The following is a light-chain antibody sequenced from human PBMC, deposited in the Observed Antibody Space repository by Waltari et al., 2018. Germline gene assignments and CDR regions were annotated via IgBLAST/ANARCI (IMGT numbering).Light chain of an antibody. CDR3: QRWGTVTWV. J-gene: IGLJ3*02. V-gene: IGLV4-69*01. Sequence: QLVVTQSPSASASLGASVKFTCTLTSGHSSYAIAWHQQQPEKGPRYLMKINSDGSHKKGDGIPDRFAGSSSGAERYLTISSPQSEDEADYYCQRWGTVTWVFGGGTKLTVL. CDR2: INSDGSH. CDR1: SGHSSYA.